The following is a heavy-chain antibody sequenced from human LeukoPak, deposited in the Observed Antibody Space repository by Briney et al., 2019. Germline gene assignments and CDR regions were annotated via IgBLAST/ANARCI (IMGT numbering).Heavy chain of an antibody. CDR1: GDSINSRSYY. J-gene: IGHJ4*02. CDR3: ARDRPSDSYFDY. CDR2: IYHSEST. Sequence: PSETLSLTCTVSGDSINSRSYYWAWIRQPPGKGLEWIGSIYHSESTYYNPSLKSRVTISLDTSKNQFSLKLSSVTAADTAVYYCARDRPSDSYFDYWGQGILVIVSS. V-gene: IGHV4-39*07.